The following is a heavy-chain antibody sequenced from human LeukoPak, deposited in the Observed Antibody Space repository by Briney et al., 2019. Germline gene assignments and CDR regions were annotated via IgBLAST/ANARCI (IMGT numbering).Heavy chain of an antibody. D-gene: IGHD6-13*01. CDR1: GGTFSSYA. J-gene: IGHJ4*02. CDR3: ARGRGYSSSWYYFDY. CDR2: IIPIPGIA. Sequence: ASVKVSCKASGGTFSSYAISWVRQAPGQGLEWMGRIIPIPGIANYAQKFQGRVTITADKSTSTAYMELSSLRSEDTAVYYCARGRGYSSSWYYFDYWGQGTLVTVSS. V-gene: IGHV1-69*04.